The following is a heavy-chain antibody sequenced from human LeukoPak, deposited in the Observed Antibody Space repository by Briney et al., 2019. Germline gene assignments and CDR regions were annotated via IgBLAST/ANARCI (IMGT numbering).Heavy chain of an antibody. J-gene: IGHJ5*02. Sequence: SETLSLTCAVYGGSFSGYYWSWIRQPPGKGLEWIGEINHSGSTNYNPSLKSRVTISVDTSKNQFSLKLSSVTAADTAVYYCAREGLLADIAVVPAAKGIFDPWGQGTLVTVSS. CDR3: AREGLLADIAVVPAAKGIFDP. V-gene: IGHV4-34*01. D-gene: IGHD2-2*01. CDR1: GGSFSGYY. CDR2: INHSGST.